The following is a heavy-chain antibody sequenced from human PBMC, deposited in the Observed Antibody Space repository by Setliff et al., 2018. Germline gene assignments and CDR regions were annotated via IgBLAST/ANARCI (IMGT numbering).Heavy chain of an antibody. J-gene: IGHJ5*02. CDR3: ARINFYDATAYYYAPHH. CDR1: GYTFTSSG. Sequence: ASVKVSCKASGYTFTSSGITWVRQAPGQGLEWMGWISVYSGNTNYAQKLQGRVTMTTDTSTSTAYMELRSLTPDDTAVYYCARINFYDATAYYYAPHHWGQGTLVTVS. CDR2: ISVYSGNT. D-gene: IGHD3-10*01. V-gene: IGHV1-18*01.